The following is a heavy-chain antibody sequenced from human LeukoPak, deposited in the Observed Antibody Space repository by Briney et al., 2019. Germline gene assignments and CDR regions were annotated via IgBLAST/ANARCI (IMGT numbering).Heavy chain of an antibody. D-gene: IGHD3-10*01. CDR3: ARDPMVRDITNFDY. CDR1: GFTFSSYA. Sequence: GGSLRLSCAASGFTFSSYAMHWVRQAPGKGLEWVAVISYDGSNKYYADSVKGRITISRDNSKNTLYLQMNSLRAEDTAVYYCARDPMVRDITNFDYWGQGTLVTVSS. V-gene: IGHV3-30-3*01. CDR2: ISYDGSNK. J-gene: IGHJ4*02.